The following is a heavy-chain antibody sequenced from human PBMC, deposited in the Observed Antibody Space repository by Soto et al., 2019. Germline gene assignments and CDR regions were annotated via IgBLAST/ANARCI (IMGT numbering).Heavy chain of an antibody. CDR1: GFTFSSYW. J-gene: IGHJ4*02. V-gene: IGHV3-74*01. CDR3: VRASHGDY. Sequence: EVQLVESRGGLVQPGGSLRLACAGSGFTFSSYWMHWVRQAPGKGLEWVSRIDHDGPTDYADSVRGRFTISRDNAENTLYLQMNSLRPEDTAVYYCVRASHGDYWGQGTLVTVSS. D-gene: IGHD5-12*01. CDR2: IDHDGPT.